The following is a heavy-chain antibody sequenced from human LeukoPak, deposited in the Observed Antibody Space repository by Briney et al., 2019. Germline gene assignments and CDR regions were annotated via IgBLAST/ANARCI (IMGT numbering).Heavy chain of an antibody. Sequence: GGSLRLPCAASGFTFSCYAMSWVRQAPGKGLEWVSAISGSGGSTYYADSVKGRFTISRDNSKNMLYLQMNSLRAEDTAVYYCARAGCSSTSCYREDNWFDPWGQGTLVTVSS. CDR1: GFTFSCYA. CDR2: ISGSGGST. CDR3: ARAGCSSTSCYREDNWFDP. J-gene: IGHJ5*02. V-gene: IGHV3-23*01. D-gene: IGHD2-2*02.